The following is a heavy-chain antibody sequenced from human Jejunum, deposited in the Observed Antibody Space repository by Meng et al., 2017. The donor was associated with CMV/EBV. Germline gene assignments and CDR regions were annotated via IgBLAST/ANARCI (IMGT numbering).Heavy chain of an antibody. J-gene: IGHJ4*02. CDR2: ISISSYT. V-gene: IGHV3-21*01. CDR1: VFTFRTYS. D-gene: IGHD4-23*01. Sequence: CATAVFTFRTYSMSWVRQAPGKGLEWVSSISISSYTYYADSVKGRFTISRDNAKNSLYLQMNSLRAEDTAVYYCARVVKGGNYLDYWGQGTLVTVSS. CDR3: ARVVKGGNYLDY.